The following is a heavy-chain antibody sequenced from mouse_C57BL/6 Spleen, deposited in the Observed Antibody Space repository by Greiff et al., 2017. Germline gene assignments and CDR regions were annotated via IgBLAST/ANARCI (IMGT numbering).Heavy chain of an antibody. CDR1: GYTFTSYG. D-gene: IGHD1-1*01. V-gene: IGHV1-81*01. CDR3: ARSLITSGYYFDY. Sequence: VQRVESGAELARPGASVKLSCKASGYTFTSYGISWVKQRTGQGLEWIGEIYPRSGNTYYNEKFKGKATLTADKSASTAYMELRSLTSEDSAVYFCARSLITSGYYFDYWGQGTTLTVSS. CDR2: IYPRSGNT. J-gene: IGHJ2*01.